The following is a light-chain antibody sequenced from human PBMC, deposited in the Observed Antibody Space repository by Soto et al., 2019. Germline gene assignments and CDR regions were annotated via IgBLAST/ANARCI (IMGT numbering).Light chain of an antibody. J-gene: IGLJ3*02. CDR1: SSDIGSQNF. CDR3: SSYSSSYTWV. Sequence: QSALTQPASVSGSPGQSITISCTGTSSDIGSQNFVSWNQQRPGKAPKFIIYGVTNRPSGVSNRFSGSKSGNTASLTISGLQADDEADYYCSSYSSSYTWVFGGGTKLTVL. CDR2: GVT. V-gene: IGLV2-14*01.